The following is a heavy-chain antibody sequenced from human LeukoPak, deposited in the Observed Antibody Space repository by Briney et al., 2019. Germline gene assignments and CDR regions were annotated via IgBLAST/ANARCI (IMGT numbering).Heavy chain of an antibody. J-gene: IGHJ4*02. D-gene: IGHD3-22*01. CDR3: ARENDDSSN. CDR1: GDSLSSSTCN. Sequence: SETLSLTCKVSGDSLSSSTCNWSWIRQPPGKGLEWIGYISQSGNSYFTPSLKSRATISVDRSKNQLSLTLTSVTAADTAVYYCARENDDSSNWGQGTLVTVSS. CDR2: ISQSGNS. V-gene: IGHV4-30-4*01.